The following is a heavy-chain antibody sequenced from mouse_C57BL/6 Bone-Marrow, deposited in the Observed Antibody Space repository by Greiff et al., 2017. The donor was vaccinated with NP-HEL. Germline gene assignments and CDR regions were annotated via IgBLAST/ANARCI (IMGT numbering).Heavy chain of an antibody. Sequence: QVQLQQPGAELVKPGASVKLSCKASGYTFTSYWMHWVKQRPGQGLEWIGMIHPNSGSTNYNEKFKSKATLTVDKSSSTAYMQLSSLTSEDSAVYYCASPSITTVVPYYFDYWGQGTTLTVSS. CDR1: GYTFTSYW. CDR2: IHPNSGST. CDR3: ASPSITTVVPYYFDY. J-gene: IGHJ2*01. D-gene: IGHD1-1*01. V-gene: IGHV1-64*01.